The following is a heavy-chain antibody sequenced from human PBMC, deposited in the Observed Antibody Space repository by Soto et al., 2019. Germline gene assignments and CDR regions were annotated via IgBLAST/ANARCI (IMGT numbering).Heavy chain of an antibody. D-gene: IGHD2-2*01. CDR2: IYHSGST. CDR3: ARGREIVVVPAAPPNWFDP. Sequence: SETLSLTCAVSGYPISSGYYWGWIRQPPGKGLEWIGSIYHSGSTYYNPSLKSRVTISVDTSKNRFSLKLSSVTAADTAVYYCARGREIVVVPAAPPNWFDPWGQGTLVTVSS. J-gene: IGHJ5*02. V-gene: IGHV4-38-2*01. CDR1: GYPISSGYY.